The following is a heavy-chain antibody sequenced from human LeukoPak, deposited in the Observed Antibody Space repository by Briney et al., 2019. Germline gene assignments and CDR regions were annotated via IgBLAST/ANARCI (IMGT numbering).Heavy chain of an antibody. CDR2: INHSGST. CDR3: AREGRSLERRRDY. J-gene: IGHJ4*02. CDR1: GGSTSSGNYY. D-gene: IGHD1-1*01. V-gene: IGHV4-39*07. Sequence: SETLSLTCTVSGGSTSSGNYYWGWIRQPPGKGLEWIGEINHSGSTNYNPSLKSRVTISVDTSKNQFSLKLSSVTAADTAVYYCAREGRSLERRRDYWGQGTLVTVSS.